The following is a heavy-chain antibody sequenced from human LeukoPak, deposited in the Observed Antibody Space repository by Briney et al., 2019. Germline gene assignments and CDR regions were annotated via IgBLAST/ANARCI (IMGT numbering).Heavy chain of an antibody. D-gene: IGHD3-3*01. CDR3: ARSVGTNWSYFFDY. J-gene: IGHJ4*02. CDR2: IYGGGFT. CDR1: GGSISSFY. V-gene: IGHV4-59*01. Sequence: SETLSLTCTVSGGSISSFYWNWLRQSPGRGLEWIGYIYGGGFTNYNPSLRFRVTMSIDTSKNKFSLNLKSVTAEDTAVYYCARSVGTNWSYFFDYWGQGTLVTVSS.